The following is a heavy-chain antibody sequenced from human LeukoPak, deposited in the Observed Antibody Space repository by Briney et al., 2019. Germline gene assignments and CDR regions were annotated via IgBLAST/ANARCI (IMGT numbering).Heavy chain of an antibody. CDR2: MNPNSGNT. D-gene: IGHD3-10*01. Sequence: ASVKVSCKASGQTFTSYDINWVRQATGQGLEWMGWMNPNSGNTGYAQKFQGRVTMTRNTSISTAYMELSSLRSEDTAVYYCARGFWFWELSFDYWGQGTLVTVSS. CDR1: GQTFTSYD. J-gene: IGHJ4*02. CDR3: ARGFWFWELSFDY. V-gene: IGHV1-8*01.